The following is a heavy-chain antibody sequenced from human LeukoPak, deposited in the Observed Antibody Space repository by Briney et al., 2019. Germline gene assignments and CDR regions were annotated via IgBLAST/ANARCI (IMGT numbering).Heavy chain of an antibody. V-gene: IGHV3-49*04. J-gene: IGHJ6*03. Sequence: GGSLRLSCTASGFTFGDYAMSWVRQAPGKGLGWVGFIRSKAYGGTTEYAASVKGRFTISRDDSKSIAYLQMNSLKTEDTAVYYCTRCYGDYEDYYYMDVWGKETTVTVSS. CDR3: TRCYGDYEDYYYMDV. CDR1: GFTFGDYA. CDR2: IRSKAYGGTT. D-gene: IGHD4-17*01.